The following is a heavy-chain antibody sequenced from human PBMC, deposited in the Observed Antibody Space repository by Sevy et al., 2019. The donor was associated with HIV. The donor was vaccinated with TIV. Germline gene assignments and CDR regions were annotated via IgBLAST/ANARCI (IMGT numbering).Heavy chain of an antibody. D-gene: IGHD1-26*01. V-gene: IGHV3-15*01. CDR1: GFTLSNAW. CDR2: IKSKADGGAT. J-gene: IGHJ3*01. CDR3: ATDIKGVGAFHV. Sequence: GGSLRLSCVASGFTLSNAWVSWVRQAPGKGLEWVGRIKSKADGGATGYAAPVKGRFTVSRDDSKNTLYFQMNSLRAEDRAGYYCATDIKGVGAFHVWGQGTMVTVSS.